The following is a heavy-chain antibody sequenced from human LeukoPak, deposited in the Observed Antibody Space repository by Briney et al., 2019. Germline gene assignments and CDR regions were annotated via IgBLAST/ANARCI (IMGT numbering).Heavy chain of an antibody. Sequence: GGSLRLSCAASRFTFSSYAMSWVRQAPGKGLEWVSAMSGSGGTTYYADSVKGRFAISRDNSRNTLYLQMSSLRTEDTALYYCAKVQQLATIYYFDYWGQGSLVTVSS. D-gene: IGHD6-13*01. J-gene: IGHJ4*02. CDR3: AKVQQLATIYYFDY. CDR1: RFTFSSYA. CDR2: MSGSGGTT. V-gene: IGHV3-23*01.